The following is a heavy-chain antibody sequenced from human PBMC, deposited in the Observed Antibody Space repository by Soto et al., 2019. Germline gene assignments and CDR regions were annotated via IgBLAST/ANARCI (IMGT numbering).Heavy chain of an antibody. D-gene: IGHD1-26*01. V-gene: IGHV3-23*01. CDR1: GITFRNYA. Sequence: PGGSLRLSCAASGITFRNYAMSWVRQAPGKGLEWVSSISGSGGSTYYADSVRGRFTISRDNSKNTLYLQMNSLNIEDSAVYYCSGAESPDTAYFSLYWGQGTPVTVSS. CDR2: ISGSGGST. J-gene: IGHJ4*02. CDR3: SGAESPDTAYFSLY.